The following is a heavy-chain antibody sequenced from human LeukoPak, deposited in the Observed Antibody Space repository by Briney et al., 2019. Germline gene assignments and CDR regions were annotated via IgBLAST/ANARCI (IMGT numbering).Heavy chain of an antibody. CDR1: GGSISSYY. CDR2: IYYSGST. D-gene: IGHD2-2*03. Sequence: SETLSLTCTVSGGSISSYYWSWIRQPPGKGLEWIGYIYYSGSTYYNPSLKSRVTISVDTSKNQFSLKLSSVTAADTAVYYCATHGSAHYYMDVWGKGTTVTISS. V-gene: IGHV4-59*12. CDR3: ATHGSAHYYMDV. J-gene: IGHJ6*03.